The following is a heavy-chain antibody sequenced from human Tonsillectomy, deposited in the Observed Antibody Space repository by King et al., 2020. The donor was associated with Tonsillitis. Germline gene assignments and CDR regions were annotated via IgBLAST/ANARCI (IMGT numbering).Heavy chain of an antibody. CDR1: GFTFSNYG. CDR2: ISYDGSIK. V-gene: IGHV3-30*18. Sequence: VQLVESGGGVVQPGRSLRLSCAASGFTFSNYGMHWVRQAPGKGLEWVAVISYDGSIKYYADSVKGRFTISRDNSKNTVYLQVNSLRAEDTAVYYCAKQIDWLSSARPHSEKEVWGQGTLVTVSS. D-gene: IGHD3-9*01. J-gene: IGHJ4*02. CDR3: AKQIDWLSSARPHSEKEV.